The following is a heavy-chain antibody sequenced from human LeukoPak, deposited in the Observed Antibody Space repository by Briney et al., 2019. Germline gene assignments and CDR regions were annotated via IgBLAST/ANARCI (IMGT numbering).Heavy chain of an antibody. CDR1: GGSISSSSYY. D-gene: IGHD3-10*01. CDR3: ARLREIVWFAEVDY. CDR2: IYYSGST. Sequence: TSETLSLTCTVSGGSISSSSYYWGWIRQPPGKGLEWIGSIYYSGSTYYNPPLKSRVTISVETSKNQFSLKLSSVTAADTAVYYCARLREIVWFAEVDYWGQGTLVTVSS. V-gene: IGHV4-39*01. J-gene: IGHJ4*02.